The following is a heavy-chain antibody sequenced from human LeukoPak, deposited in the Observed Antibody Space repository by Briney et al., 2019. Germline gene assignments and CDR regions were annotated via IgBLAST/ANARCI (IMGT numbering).Heavy chain of an antibody. CDR3: AKTHPTAAASDY. CDR2: ISSTSRII. CDR1: GFTFSSYN. Sequence: PGESLRLSCAASGFTFSSYNMNWVRQAPGKGLEWVSYISSTSRIIHYADSVKGRFTTSRDNVRTSLYLQMNSLRAEDTAIYYCAKTHPTAAASDYWGQGTLVTVSS. J-gene: IGHJ4*02. V-gene: IGHV3-48*01. D-gene: IGHD6-25*01.